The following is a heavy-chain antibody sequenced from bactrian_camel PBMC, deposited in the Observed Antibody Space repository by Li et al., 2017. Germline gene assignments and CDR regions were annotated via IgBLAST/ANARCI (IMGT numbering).Heavy chain of an antibody. Sequence: HVQLVESGGGLVQPGGSLRLSCAASGSTYSSLCLGWLRQAPGKEREGVALLGADGTTTKYADSVKGRFTISKDNAKNILYLQMDSLKPEDSAMYYCASDSACLPAAIATSDSVCDYNYSGQGTQVTVS. CDR2: LGADGTTT. D-gene: IGHD4*01. CDR3: ASDSACLPAAIATSDSVCDYNY. V-gene: IGHV3S1*01. CDR1: GSTYSSLC. J-gene: IGHJ4*01.